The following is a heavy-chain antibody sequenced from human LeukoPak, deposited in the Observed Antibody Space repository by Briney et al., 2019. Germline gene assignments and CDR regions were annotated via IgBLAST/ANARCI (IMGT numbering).Heavy chain of an antibody. D-gene: IGHD4-17*01. Sequence: SQTLSLTCTVSGGSISSGSYYWSWIRQPAGKGLEWIGRIYTSGSTNYNPSLKSRITISVDTSKNQFSLKLSSVTAADTAVYYCARGVTVTIIYYYYMDVWGKGTTVTVSS. CDR1: GGSISSGSYY. J-gene: IGHJ6*03. CDR2: IYTSGST. V-gene: IGHV4-61*02. CDR3: ARGVTVTIIYYYYMDV.